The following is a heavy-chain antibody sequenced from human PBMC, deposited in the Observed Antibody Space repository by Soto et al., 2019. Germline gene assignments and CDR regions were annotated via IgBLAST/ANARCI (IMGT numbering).Heavy chain of an antibody. J-gene: IGHJ4*02. CDR3: ARGILRDYSNQYYFDY. CDR1: GGTFSSYA. CDR2: IIPIFGTA. V-gene: IGHV1-69*13. D-gene: IGHD4-4*01. Sequence: EASVKVSCKASGGTFSSYAISWVRQAPGQGLEWMGGIIPIFGTANYAQKFQGRVTITADESTSTAYMELSSLRSEDTAVYYCARGILRDYSNQYYFDYWGQGTLVTVSS.